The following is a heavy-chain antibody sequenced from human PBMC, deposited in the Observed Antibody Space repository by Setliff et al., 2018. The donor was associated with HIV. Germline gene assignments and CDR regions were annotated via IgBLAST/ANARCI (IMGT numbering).Heavy chain of an antibody. J-gene: IGHJ3*02. CDR3: ARKWGPHGFDI. Sequence: GASVKVSCKVSGGSFSNYAIGWVRQAPGQGLEWMGGIIPIYGTSNYAQRFQSRVTITADESTSTAYMELSSLRSEDAAVYYCARKWGPHGFDIWGQGTVVTVSS. D-gene: IGHD2-8*01. CDR2: IIPIYGTS. V-gene: IGHV1-69*13. CDR1: GGSFSNYA.